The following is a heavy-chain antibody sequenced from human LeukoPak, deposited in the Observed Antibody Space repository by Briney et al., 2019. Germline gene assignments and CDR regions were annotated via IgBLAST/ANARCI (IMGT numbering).Heavy chain of an antibody. CDR1: GGSISSYY. CDR2: IYYSGST. CDR3: ARGYSGSYFDY. V-gene: IGHV4-59*08. D-gene: IGHD1-26*01. Sequence: SETLSLTCTVSGGSISSYYWSWIRQPPGKGLEWIGYIYYSGSTNYNPSLKSRVTIPVDTSKNQFSLKLSSVTAADTAVYYCARGYSGSYFDYWGQGTLVTVSA. J-gene: IGHJ4*02.